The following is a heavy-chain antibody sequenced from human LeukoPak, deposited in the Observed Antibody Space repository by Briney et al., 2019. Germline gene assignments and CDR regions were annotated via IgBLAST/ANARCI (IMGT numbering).Heavy chain of an antibody. CDR1: RFTFDDYG. Sequence: GGSLRLSCAASRFTFDDYGMSWVRQAPGTGLEWVSGVNWNGGSTGYADSVKGRFTISRDNAKNSLYLQMNSLRAEDTALYYCASIYCSSTSCYDYYMDVWGKGTTVSVSS. CDR2: VNWNGGST. CDR3: ASIYCSSTSCYDYYMDV. J-gene: IGHJ6*03. D-gene: IGHD2-2*01. V-gene: IGHV3-20*04.